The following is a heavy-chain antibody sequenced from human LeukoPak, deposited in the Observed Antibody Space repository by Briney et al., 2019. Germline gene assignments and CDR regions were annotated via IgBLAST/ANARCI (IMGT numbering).Heavy chain of an antibody. CDR3: ARDTSSWYEAFDI. CDR1: GFTFSSYW. Sequence: GGSLRLSCAASGFTFSSYWMHWVRQAPGKGLVWVSRINSDGSSTSYADSVKGRFTNSRDNAKNTLYLQMNSLRAEDTAVYYCARDTSSWYEAFDIWGQVTMVTVSS. D-gene: IGHD6-13*01. CDR2: INSDGSST. J-gene: IGHJ3*02. V-gene: IGHV3-74*01.